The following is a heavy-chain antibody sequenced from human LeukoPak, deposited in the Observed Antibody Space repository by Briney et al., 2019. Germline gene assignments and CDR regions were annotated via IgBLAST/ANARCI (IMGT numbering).Heavy chain of an antibody. Sequence: SETLSLTCTVSGGSVSSTTYHWGWIRQPPGKGLEWVGSIYYTGSTYYHPSLKSRVTISVDTSKNQFSLNLGSVTAADTAVYYCARTITVGANPRPGGLDYWGQGTLVTVSS. CDR2: IYYTGST. D-gene: IGHD1-26*01. CDR1: GGSVSSTTYH. V-gene: IGHV4-39*01. CDR3: ARTITVGANPRPGGLDY. J-gene: IGHJ4*02.